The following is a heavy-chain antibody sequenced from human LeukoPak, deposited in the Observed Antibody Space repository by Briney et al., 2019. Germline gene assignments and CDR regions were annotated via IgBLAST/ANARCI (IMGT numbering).Heavy chain of an antibody. CDR1: GGSITTTNW. D-gene: IGHD1-26*01. V-gene: IGHV4-4*02. J-gene: IGHJ4*02. CDR3: TRESGAFSPFGF. CDR2: VHLSGAT. Sequence: PSETLSLTCAVSGGSITTTNWWSWVRQPPGKGLEWIGEVHLSGATNYNLSLESRVSMSIDKSKNHLSLEVTFVTAADTAIYYCTRESGAFSPFGFWGQGTLVTVSS.